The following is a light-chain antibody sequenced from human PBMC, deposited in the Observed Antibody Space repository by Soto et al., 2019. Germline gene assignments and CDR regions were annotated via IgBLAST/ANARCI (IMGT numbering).Light chain of an antibody. CDR3: QQSYSAPLT. CDR1: QSISSY. V-gene: IGKV1-39*01. CDR2: AAS. J-gene: IGKJ4*01. Sequence: DIQMTQSPSSLSASVGDRVTITCRASQSISSYLNWYQQKPGKAPKLLIYAASSLQSEVPPRFSGSGSGTDFTLIISSLLPEDFATYYCQQSYSAPLTFGGGTKVEIK.